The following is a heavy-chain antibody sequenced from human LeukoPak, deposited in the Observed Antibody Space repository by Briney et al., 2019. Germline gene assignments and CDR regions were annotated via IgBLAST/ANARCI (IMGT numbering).Heavy chain of an antibody. CDR2: IYYSGST. J-gene: IGHJ4*02. CDR1: GGSISSYY. CDR3: GRHLAIVGFDY. Sequence: SETLSLTCTVSGGSISSYYWSWIRQPPGKGLEWIGYIYYSGSTNYNPSLKSRVTISVDTSKNQFSLKLSSVTAADTAVYYCGRHLAIVGFDYWGQGTLVTVSS. D-gene: IGHD1-26*01. V-gene: IGHV4-59*08.